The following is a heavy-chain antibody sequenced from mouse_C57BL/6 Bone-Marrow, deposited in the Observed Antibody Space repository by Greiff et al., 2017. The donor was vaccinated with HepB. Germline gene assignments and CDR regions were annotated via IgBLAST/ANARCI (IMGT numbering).Heavy chain of an antibody. J-gene: IGHJ3*01. D-gene: IGHD4-1*01. CDR2: IDPENGDT. V-gene: IGHV14-4*01. CDR1: GFNIKDDY. Sequence: EVKLQESGAELVRPGASVKLSCTASGFNIKDDYMHWVKQRPEQGLEWIGWIDPENGDTEYASKFQGKATITADTSSNTAYLQLSSLTSEDTAVYYCTTWTGSFAYWGQGTLVTVSA. CDR3: TTWTGSFAY.